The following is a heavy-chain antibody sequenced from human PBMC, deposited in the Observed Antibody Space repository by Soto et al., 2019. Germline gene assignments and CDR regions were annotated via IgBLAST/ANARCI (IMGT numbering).Heavy chain of an antibody. J-gene: IGHJ4*02. CDR3: PPPSGIGRRRDY. CDR1: GGSISSGDYY. Sequence: QVQLQESGPGLVKPSQTLSLTCTVSGGSISSGDYYWSWIRQPPGKGLEWIGYIYYSGSTYYNPSLKRRFTISVDPPKTQFPLKLGSGPAADPAVYYCPPPSGIGRRRDYWGQGTLVTVSS. D-gene: IGHD6-25*01. V-gene: IGHV4-30-4*01. CDR2: IYYSGST.